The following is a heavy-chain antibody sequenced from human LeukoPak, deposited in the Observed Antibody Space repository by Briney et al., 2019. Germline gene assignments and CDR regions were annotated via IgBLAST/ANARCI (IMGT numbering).Heavy chain of an antibody. D-gene: IGHD6-13*01. CDR2: IIPIFGTA. V-gene: IGHV1-69*13. J-gene: IGHJ4*02. CDR3: ARGNAAAGQFDY. CDR1: GGTFSSYA. Sequence: ASVKVSCKASGGTFSSYAISWVRQAPGQGLEWMGGIIPIFGTANYAQKFQGRVTITADESTSTAYMELSSLRSEDTAVYYCARGNAAAGQFDYWGQGTLVTVSS.